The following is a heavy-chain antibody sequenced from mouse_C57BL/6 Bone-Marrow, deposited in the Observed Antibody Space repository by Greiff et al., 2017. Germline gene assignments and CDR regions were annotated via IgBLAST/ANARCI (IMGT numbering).Heavy chain of an antibody. J-gene: IGHJ3*01. D-gene: IGHD3-3*01. CDR3: AREYSYGAWVAF. CDR1: GYTFTSYW. V-gene: IGHV1-50*01. CDR2: IDPSDSYT. Sequence: QVQLKQPGAELVKPGASVKLSCKASGYTFTSYWMQWVKQRPGQGLEWIGEIDPSDSYTNYNQKFKGKATLTVDTSSSTAYMQLSSRTSADSAVYYCAREYSYGAWVAFWGQGTLVTVSA.